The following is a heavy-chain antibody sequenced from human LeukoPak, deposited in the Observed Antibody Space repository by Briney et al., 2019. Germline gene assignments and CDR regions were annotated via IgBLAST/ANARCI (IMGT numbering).Heavy chain of an antibody. V-gene: IGHV1-18*01. Sequence: GASVKVSCKASGYTFTSYGISWVRQAPGQGLGWMGWINAYTGGTNYAQKFQGRVTMTRDTAINTAYMEMSSLRSDDTAVYYCASDRRGYSYGHYYMDVWGKGTTVTVSS. J-gene: IGHJ6*03. CDR2: INAYTGGT. CDR3: ASDRRGYSYGHYYMDV. D-gene: IGHD5-18*01. CDR1: GYTFTSYG.